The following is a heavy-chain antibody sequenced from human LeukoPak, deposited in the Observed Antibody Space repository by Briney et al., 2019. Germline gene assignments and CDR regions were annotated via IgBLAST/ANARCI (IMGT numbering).Heavy chain of an antibody. CDR2: ISAYNGNT. D-gene: IGHD3-22*01. CDR1: GYTFNGYY. CDR3: ARVPYYYDSSGYYDY. V-gene: IGHV1-18*04. Sequence: GASVKVSCKASGYTFNGYYMLWVRQAPGQGLECIGWISAYNGNTNYAQKLQGRVTMTTDTSTSTAYMELRSLRSDDTAVYYCARVPYYYDSSGYYDYWGQGTLVTVSS. J-gene: IGHJ4*02.